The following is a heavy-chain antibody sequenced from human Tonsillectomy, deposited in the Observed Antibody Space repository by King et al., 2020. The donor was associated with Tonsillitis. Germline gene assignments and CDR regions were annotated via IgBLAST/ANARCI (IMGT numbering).Heavy chain of an antibody. Sequence: QLQESGSGLVKPSQTLSLTCAVSGGSISSGGYSWSWIRQPPGKGLEWIGYIYHSGSTYYNPSLKSRVTISVDRSKNQFSLKLSSVTAADTDVYYCARVPGCSSTSCYYEWFDPWGQGTLVTVSS. V-gene: IGHV4-30-2*01. CDR2: IYHSGST. CDR3: ARVPGCSSTSCYYEWFDP. J-gene: IGHJ5*02. CDR1: GGSISSGGYS. D-gene: IGHD2-2*01.